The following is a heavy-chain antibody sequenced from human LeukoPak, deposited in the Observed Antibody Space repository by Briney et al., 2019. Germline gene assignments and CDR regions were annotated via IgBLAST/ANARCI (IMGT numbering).Heavy chain of an antibody. D-gene: IGHD3-3*01. CDR2: VSGSGDRT. Sequence: GGSLRLSCEVSGFTFTSYAMSWVRQAPGKGLKWVSAVSGSGDRTYYADSVKGRFTISRDSSKNTLYLQMHSLSAEDTAVHFCAKDVAGRGYYLPQGAFDIWGQGTVVTVSS. CDR1: GFTFTSYA. J-gene: IGHJ3*02. CDR3: AKDVAGRGYYLPQGAFDI. V-gene: IGHV3-23*01.